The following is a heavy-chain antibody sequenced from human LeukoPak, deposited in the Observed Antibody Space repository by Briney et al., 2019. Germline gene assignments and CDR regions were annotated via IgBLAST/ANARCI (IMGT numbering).Heavy chain of an antibody. J-gene: IGHJ3*02. D-gene: IGHD3-10*01. CDR3: ARGFRGRFSVWDAFQI. V-gene: IGHV4-34*01. CDR2: INHSGST. CDR1: GGPFSGYY. Sequence: PSETLSLTCAVYGGPFSGYYWSWIRQPPGKGPEWIGEINHSGSTNHNPSLKSRVTISVDTSKNQFSLKLSSVTAADTAVYYCARGFRGRFSVWDAFQIWGQGTMVTVSS.